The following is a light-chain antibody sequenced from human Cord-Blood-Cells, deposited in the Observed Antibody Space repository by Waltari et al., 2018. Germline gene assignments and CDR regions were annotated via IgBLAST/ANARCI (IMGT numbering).Light chain of an antibody. CDR1: SSDVGSYNL. J-gene: IGLJ2*01. V-gene: IGLV2-23*03. CDR2: EGS. CDR3: CSYAGSSTFDVV. Sequence: QSALTQPASVSVSPGQSITISCTGTSSDVGSYNLVSWYQQHPGKAPKLIIYEGSKRPAGVSNRFAGSKSGNTASLTISGLQAEDEADYYCCSYAGSSTFDVVFGGGTKLTVL.